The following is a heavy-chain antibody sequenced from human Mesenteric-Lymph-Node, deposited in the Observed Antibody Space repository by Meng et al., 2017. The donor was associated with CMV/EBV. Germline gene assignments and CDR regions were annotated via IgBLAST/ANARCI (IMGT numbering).Heavy chain of an antibody. J-gene: IGHJ4*02. Sequence: SETLSLTCTVSGGSISSSSYYWAWIRQPPGQGLEWLGSIYYSGTTFYKASLKSRVIISVDTSKNQFSLRLSSVTAADTAVYYCARLRYCDTTSCLFDYWGQGTLVTVSS. V-gene: IGHV4-39*01. CDR2: IYYSGTT. CDR3: ARLRYCDTTSCLFDY. CDR1: GGSISSSSYY. D-gene: IGHD2-2*01.